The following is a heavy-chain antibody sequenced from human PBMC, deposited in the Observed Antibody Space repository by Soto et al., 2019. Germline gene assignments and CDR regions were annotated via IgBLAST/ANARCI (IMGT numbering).Heavy chain of an antibody. CDR1: GFTFSDYY. Sequence: PGGSLRLSCAASGFTFSDYYMSWIRQAPGKGLEWVSYISSSGSTIYYADSVKGRFTISRDNAKNSLYLQMNSLRAEDTAVYYCARYSGYDRALYYYGMDVWGQGTTVTVSS. J-gene: IGHJ6*02. CDR2: ISSSGSTI. D-gene: IGHD5-12*01. V-gene: IGHV3-11*01. CDR3: ARYSGYDRALYYYGMDV.